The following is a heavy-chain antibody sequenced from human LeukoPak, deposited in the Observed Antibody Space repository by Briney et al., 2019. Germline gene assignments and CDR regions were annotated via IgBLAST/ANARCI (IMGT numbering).Heavy chain of an antibody. J-gene: IGHJ4*02. CDR2: IYYSGST. CDR1: GASISTNEFY. Sequence: PSETLSLTCTVSGASISTNEFYWTWIRQPPGKGLEWIGYIYYSGSTYYNPSLKSRVTISVDTSKNQFSLKLSSVTAADTAVYYCARGDYGDDSPFDYWGQGTLVTVSS. D-gene: IGHD4-17*01. V-gene: IGHV4-30-4*01. CDR3: ARGDYGDDSPFDY.